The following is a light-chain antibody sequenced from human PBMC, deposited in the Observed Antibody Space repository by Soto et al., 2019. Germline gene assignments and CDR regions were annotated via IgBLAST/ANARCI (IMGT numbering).Light chain of an antibody. Sequence: EIVLTQSPGTLSLSPGERATLSCRASQSITNNYLAWYQQKPGQAPRLLIYGASSRATGIPDRFSGSVSGTDFTLTISRLEPEDFAVYYCQQYGSSGTFGQGTKVDIK. CDR1: QSITNNY. V-gene: IGKV3-20*01. CDR3: QQYGSSGT. J-gene: IGKJ1*01. CDR2: GAS.